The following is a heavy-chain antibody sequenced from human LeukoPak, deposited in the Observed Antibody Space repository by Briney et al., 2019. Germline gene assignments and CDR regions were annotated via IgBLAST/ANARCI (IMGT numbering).Heavy chain of an antibody. CDR2: IYTSGNTNH. D-gene: IGHD6-19*01. Sequence: SETLSLTCTVSGGSINNFYWSWLRQPAGKGLEWIGHIYTSGNTNHNYNPSLKSRVSMSIDTSKNQFSLKLSSVAAADTAFYYCATYSSASDAFDIWGQGTKVTVSS. V-gene: IGHV4-4*07. CDR1: GGSINNFY. CDR3: ATYSSASDAFDI. J-gene: IGHJ3*02.